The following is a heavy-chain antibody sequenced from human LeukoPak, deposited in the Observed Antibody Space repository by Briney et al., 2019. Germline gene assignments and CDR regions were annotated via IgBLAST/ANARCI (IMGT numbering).Heavy chain of an antibody. D-gene: IGHD2-15*01. Sequence: SETMSLTSTVSGESISSRSYYWGWIRQPPGKGLEWIGRIYYRESTYYNPSLKSRVTISVDTSKNQFSLKLSSEPAADTAVYYCARVLGYCSGGSCYTTDWFDPWGQGTLVTVSS. CDR3: ARVLGYCSGGSCYTTDWFDP. CDR1: GESISSRSYY. V-gene: IGHV4-39*07. CDR2: IYYREST. J-gene: IGHJ5*02.